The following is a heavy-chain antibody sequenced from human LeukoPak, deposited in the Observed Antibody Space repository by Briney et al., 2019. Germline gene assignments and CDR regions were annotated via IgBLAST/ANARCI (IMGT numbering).Heavy chain of an antibody. D-gene: IGHD1-7*01. J-gene: IGHJ3*02. CDR1: GGSISSSTYY. Sequence: PSETLSLTCTVSGGSISSSTYYWGWIRQPPGKGLEWIGSIYYSGSTYYNPSLKSRVTISADTSKNQFSLKLSSVTAADTAVYYCARDHNWNYTPTDAFDIWGQGTMVTVSS. V-gene: IGHV4-39*07. CDR2: IYYSGST. CDR3: ARDHNWNYTPTDAFDI.